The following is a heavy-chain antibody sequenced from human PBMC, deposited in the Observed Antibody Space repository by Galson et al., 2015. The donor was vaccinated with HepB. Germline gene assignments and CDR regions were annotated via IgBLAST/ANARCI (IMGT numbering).Heavy chain of an antibody. CDR1: GYTFTSYY. J-gene: IGHJ6*02. V-gene: IGHV1-46*03. CDR2: INPSGGST. Sequence: SVKVSCKASGYTFTSYYMHWVRQAPGQGLEWMGIINPSGGSTSYAQKFQGRVTMTRDTSTSTVYMELSSLRSEDTAVYYCASETGYGYDSSGYLSCGMDVWGQGTTVTISS. CDR3: ASETGYGYDSSGYLSCGMDV. D-gene: IGHD3-22*01.